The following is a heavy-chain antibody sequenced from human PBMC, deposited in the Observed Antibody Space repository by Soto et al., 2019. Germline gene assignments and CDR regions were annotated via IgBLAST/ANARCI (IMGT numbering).Heavy chain of an antibody. J-gene: IGHJ5*02. V-gene: IGHV4-34*01. CDR1: GGSFSGYY. CDR3: ARGRITMVRGRNWFDP. Sequence: ETLSLTCAVYGGSFSGYYWSWIRQPPGKGLEWIGEINHSGSTNYNPSLKSRVTISVDTSKNQFSLKLSSVTAADTAVYYCARGRITMVRGRNWFDPWGQGTLVTVS. CDR2: INHSGST. D-gene: IGHD3-10*01.